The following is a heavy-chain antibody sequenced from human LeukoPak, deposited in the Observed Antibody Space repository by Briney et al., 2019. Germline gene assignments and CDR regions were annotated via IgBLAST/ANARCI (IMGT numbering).Heavy chain of an antibody. CDR1: GFTFSSYG. CDR3: AKDGEVAAAPRGYFDY. J-gene: IGHJ4*02. Sequence: PGGSLRLSCATSGFTFSSYGMSWVRQAPGKGLKWVSAISGSGGSTYYADSVKGRFTISRDNSKNTLYLQMNSLRAEDTATYYCAKDGEVAAAPRGYFDYWGQGTLVTVSS. CDR2: ISGSGGST. V-gene: IGHV3-23*01. D-gene: IGHD2-2*01.